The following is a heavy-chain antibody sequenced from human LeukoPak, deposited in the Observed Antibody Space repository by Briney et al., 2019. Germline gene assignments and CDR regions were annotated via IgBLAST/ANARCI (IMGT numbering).Heavy chain of an antibody. CDR1: GFTFTMFS. J-gene: IGHJ4*02. CDR2: IRGRADTT. V-gene: IGHV3-48*01. Sequence: PGGSLRLSCAASGFTFTMFSMNWVRQAPGKGLEWIAFIRGRADTTYYAGSVQGRFTISRDNADDSVYLQMDSLRVEDTAVYYCARDGDDYSNYDGARNFDYWGQGTLVTVSS. CDR3: ARDGDDYSNYDGARNFDY. D-gene: IGHD4-11*01.